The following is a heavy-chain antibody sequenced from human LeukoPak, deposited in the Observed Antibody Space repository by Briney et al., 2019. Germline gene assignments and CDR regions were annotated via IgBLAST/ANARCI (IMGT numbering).Heavy chain of an antibody. CDR1: GFTFDDYA. V-gene: IGHV3-9*01. D-gene: IGHD6-13*01. J-gene: IGHJ4*02. Sequence: GGSLRLSCAASGFTFDDYAMHWVRQAPGKGLEWFSGISWNSGSIGYADSVKGRFTISRDNAKNSLYLQMNSLRAEDTALYYCAKGSQQLVPYYFDYWGQGTLVTVTS. CDR3: AKGSQQLVPYYFDY. CDR2: ISWNSGSI.